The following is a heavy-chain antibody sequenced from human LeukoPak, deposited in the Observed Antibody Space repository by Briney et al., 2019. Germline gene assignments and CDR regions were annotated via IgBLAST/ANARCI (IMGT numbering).Heavy chain of an antibody. CDR2: INWSGGST. CDR1: GFAFDEHG. CDR3: ARAPITSPFYFDY. D-gene: IGHD2-2*01. Sequence: GGSLRLSCTASGFAFDEHGMSWVRQVPGKELEWVSGINWSGGSTGYADPLRGRFTISRDNAKNSLYLQMDSLRAEDTALYYCARAPITSPFYFDYWGQGTLVTVSS. J-gene: IGHJ4*02. V-gene: IGHV3-20*04.